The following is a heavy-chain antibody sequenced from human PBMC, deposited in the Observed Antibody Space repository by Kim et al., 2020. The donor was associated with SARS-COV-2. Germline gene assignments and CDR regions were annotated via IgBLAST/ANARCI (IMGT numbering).Heavy chain of an antibody. CDR2: ISSSSSYI. CDR3: ARGGSWQIRAYYYYGMDV. V-gene: IGHV3-21*01. CDR1: GFTFSSYS. J-gene: IGHJ6*02. D-gene: IGHD6-13*01. Sequence: GGSLRLSCAASGFTFSSYSMNWVRQAPGKGLEWVSSISSSSSYIYYADSVKGRFTISRDNAKNSLYLQMNSLRAEDTAVYYCARGGSWQIRAYYYYGMDVWGQGTTVTVSS.